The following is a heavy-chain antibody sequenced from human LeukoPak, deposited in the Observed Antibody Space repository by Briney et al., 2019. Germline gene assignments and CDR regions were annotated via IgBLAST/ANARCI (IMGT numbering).Heavy chain of an antibody. CDR3: ARASGSYGQYYYYGMDV. J-gene: IGHJ6*02. V-gene: IGHV4-34*01. CDR1: GGSFSGYY. Sequence: SETLSLTCAVYGGSFSGYYWSWIRQPPGKGLEWIGEINHSGSTNYNPSLKSRVTISVDTSKNQFSLKLSSVTAADTAVYYCARASGSYGQYYYYGMDVWGQGTTVTVSS. D-gene: IGHD1-26*01. CDR2: INHSGST.